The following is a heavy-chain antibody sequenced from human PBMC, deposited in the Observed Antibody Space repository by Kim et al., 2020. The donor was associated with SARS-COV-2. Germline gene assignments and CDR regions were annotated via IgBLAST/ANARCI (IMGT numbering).Heavy chain of an antibody. CDR3: SRAPPNYNVVNAYLNWFD. V-gene: IGHV1-46*01. Sequence: ASVKVSCKASGYTFSSHYLHWVRQAPGQGIEWIGIFNPSGGVTSYAQKFQGRVTMTSDTSTSTVYMELNSLRSEDTALYYLSRAPPNYNVVNAYLNWFD. CDR2: FNPSGGVT. J-gene: IGHJ5*02. CDR1: GYTFSSHY. D-gene: IGHD2-21*01.